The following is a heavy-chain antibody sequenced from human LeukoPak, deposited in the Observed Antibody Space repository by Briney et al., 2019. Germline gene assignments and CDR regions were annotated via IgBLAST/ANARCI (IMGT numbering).Heavy chain of an antibody. CDR1: GFKFSGYW. D-gene: IGHD5-24*01. Sequence: GGSLRLSCAVSGFKFSGYWMNWVRQVPGKGLMWVAHINTNGDSANYADSVKGRFTISRDNAKSTLSLQMNSLRAEDTAIYYCVRDNAYTFDYWGQGTLVTVSS. CDR2: INTNGDSA. CDR3: VRDNAYTFDY. V-gene: IGHV3-74*01. J-gene: IGHJ4*01.